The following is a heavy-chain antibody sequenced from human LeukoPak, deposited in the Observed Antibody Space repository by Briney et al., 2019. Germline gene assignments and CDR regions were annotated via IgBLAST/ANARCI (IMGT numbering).Heavy chain of an antibody. CDR3: AIRTIFGVVIDY. D-gene: IGHD3-3*01. J-gene: IGHJ4*02. CDR2: IYYSGST. V-gene: IGHV4-59*12. CDR1: GGSISSYY. Sequence: KPSETLSLTCTVSGGSISSYYWSWIRQPPGKGLEWIGYIYYSGSTNYNPSLKSRVTISVDTSKNQFSLKLSSVTAADTAVYYCAIRTIFGVVIDYWGQGTLVTVSS.